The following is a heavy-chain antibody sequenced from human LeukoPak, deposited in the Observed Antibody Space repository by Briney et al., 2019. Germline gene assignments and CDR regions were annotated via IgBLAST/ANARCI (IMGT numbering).Heavy chain of an antibody. CDR3: ATKGISWYDY. Sequence: PGGSLRLSCAASGFIFSNYWMHWVRHTPGKGLVWVSVIYSGGTTYYADSVRGRFTISRDNSKNTLYLQMNSLRVEDTAVYYCATKGISWYDYWGQGTLVTVSS. CDR1: GFIFSNYW. D-gene: IGHD6-13*01. V-gene: IGHV3-66*01. J-gene: IGHJ4*02. CDR2: IYSGGTT.